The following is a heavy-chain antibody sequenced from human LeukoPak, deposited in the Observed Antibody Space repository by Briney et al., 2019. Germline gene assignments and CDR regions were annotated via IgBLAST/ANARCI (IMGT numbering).Heavy chain of an antibody. CDR2: ISSSSSYI. V-gene: IGHV3-21*04. D-gene: IGHD2-15*01. J-gene: IGHJ4*02. CDR1: GFTFNRYS. Sequence: GGSLRLSCAASGFTFNRYSMNWVRQAPGKGLEWVSSISSSSSYIYYADSVKGRFTISRDNAKKSMYLEMNSLRAEDTAVYYCAKTRVAAISTGEFDYWGQGTLVTVSS. CDR3: AKTRVAAISTGEFDY.